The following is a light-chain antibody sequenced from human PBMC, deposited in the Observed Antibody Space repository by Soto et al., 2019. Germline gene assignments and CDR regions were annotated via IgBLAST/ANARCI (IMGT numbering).Light chain of an antibody. CDR2: TAY. V-gene: IGKV1-5*03. CDR1: QSISNC. CDR3: QQYKSYSPT. Sequence: DTQMTQYPSTLSASVGDRVTITCRSSQSISNCLAWYQQRPGRAPNLLIHTAYTLKSGVPSRFSGSGSGTEFTLTISSLQPDDCATYYCQQYKSYSPTFGQGTKVEIK. J-gene: IGKJ1*01.